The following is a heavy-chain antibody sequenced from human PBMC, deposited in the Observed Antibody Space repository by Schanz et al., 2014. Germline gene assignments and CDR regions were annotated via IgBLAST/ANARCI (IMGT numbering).Heavy chain of an antibody. J-gene: IGHJ4*02. CDR3: ARGSGTFDS. CDR1: GFTFRRDG. D-gene: IGHD3-3*01. Sequence: EVQMLESGGGLVQPGGSLRLSCVASGFTFRRDGMSWVRQAPGKGLEWVSVIAGDGGGPNYVDSVKGRFTISRGNSDNTLYLQMNNLRAEDTAVYYCARGSGTFDSWGQGTLVTVSS. CDR2: IAGDGGGP. V-gene: IGHV3-23*01.